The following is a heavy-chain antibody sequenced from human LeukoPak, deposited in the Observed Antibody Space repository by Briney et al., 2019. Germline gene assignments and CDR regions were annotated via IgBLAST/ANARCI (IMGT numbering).Heavy chain of an antibody. V-gene: IGHV4-59*01. J-gene: IGHJ4*02. CDR2: IYYSGST. D-gene: IGHD1/OR15-1a*01. CDR3: ARNKLRPGLYFDY. Sequence: SETLSLTCTVSGDSLSSYYWSWIRQPPGKGLEWIGYIYYSGSTNYNPSLKSRVTISVDTSKNQSSLKLSSVTAADTAVYYCARNKLRPGLYFDYWGQGTLVTVSS. CDR1: GDSLSSYY.